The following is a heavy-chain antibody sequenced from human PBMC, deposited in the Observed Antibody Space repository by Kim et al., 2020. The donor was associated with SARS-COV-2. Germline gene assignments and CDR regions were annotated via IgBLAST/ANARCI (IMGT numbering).Heavy chain of an antibody. CDR1: GFTFDDYA. CDR3: ARGSGYDGAGPFDY. D-gene: IGHD5-12*01. CDR2: INWNSDST. Sequence: GGSLRLSCAASGFTFDDYAMSWVRQAPGKGLEWVSVINWNSDSTGYADSVKGRFTISRDNAKNSLYLQMSSLRAEDTALYHCARGSGYDGAGPFDYWGQGNLVTVSS. V-gene: IGHV3-20*01. J-gene: IGHJ4*02.